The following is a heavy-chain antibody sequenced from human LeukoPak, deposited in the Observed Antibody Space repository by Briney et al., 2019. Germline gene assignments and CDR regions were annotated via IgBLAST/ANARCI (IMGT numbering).Heavy chain of an antibody. D-gene: IGHD5-24*01. CDR2: ISGSGGDT. CDR1: GFTASSYA. V-gene: IGHV3-23*01. CDR3: AKDLQYSYCYYGMDV. Sequence: PGGSLRLSCVASGFTASSYAMSWVRQAPGKGLEWVSGISGSGGDTYYADSVKGRFTISRDNSKNTLYLQMNSLRADDTAVYSCAKDLQYSYCYYGMDVWGQGTTVTVSS. J-gene: IGHJ6*02.